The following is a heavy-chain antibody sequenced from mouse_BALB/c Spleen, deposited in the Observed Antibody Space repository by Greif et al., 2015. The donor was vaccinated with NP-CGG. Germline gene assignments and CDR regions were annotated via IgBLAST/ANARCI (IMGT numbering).Heavy chain of an antibody. D-gene: IGHD2-4*01. Sequence: EVMLVESRGGLVQPGGSLRLSCATSGFTFTDYYMSWVRQPPGKALEWLGFIRNKANGYTTEYSASVKGRFTISRDNSQSILYLQMNTLRAEDSATYYCARDDYLYYFDYWGQGTTLTVSS. J-gene: IGHJ2*01. CDR2: IRNKANGYTT. V-gene: IGHV7-3*02. CDR3: ARDDYLYYFDY. CDR1: GFTFTDYY.